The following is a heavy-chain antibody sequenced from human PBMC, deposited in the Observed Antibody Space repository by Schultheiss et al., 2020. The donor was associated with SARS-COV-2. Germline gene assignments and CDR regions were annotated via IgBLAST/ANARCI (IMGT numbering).Heavy chain of an antibody. CDR3: ARTIDSSSWYPLVNYYYYMDV. J-gene: IGHJ6*03. Sequence: SVKVSCKASGGTFSSYAISWVRQAPGQGLEWMGGIIPIFGTANYAQKFQGRVTITADESTSTAYMELSSLRSEDTAVYYCARTIDSSSWYPLVNYYYYMDVWGKGTTVTVSS. V-gene: IGHV1-69*13. D-gene: IGHD6-13*01. CDR2: IIPIFGTA. CDR1: GGTFSSYA.